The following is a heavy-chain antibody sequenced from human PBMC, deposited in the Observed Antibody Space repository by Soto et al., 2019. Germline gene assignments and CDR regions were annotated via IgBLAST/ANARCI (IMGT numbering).Heavy chain of an antibody. D-gene: IGHD2-2*01. V-gene: IGHV4-59*08. CDR1: GGSVSPYS. J-gene: IGHJ5*02. CDR3: AKQAYCTSSNCYPSAP. Sequence: PSETLSLTCTVSGGSVSPYSWSWIRQPPGKGLEWIGFIYYSGSTSYNPSLKSRVTMSLDTSKNQFSLNLNSVTAADTAVYYCAKQAYCTSSNCYPSAPWGLGIQVPVSS. CDR2: IYYSGST.